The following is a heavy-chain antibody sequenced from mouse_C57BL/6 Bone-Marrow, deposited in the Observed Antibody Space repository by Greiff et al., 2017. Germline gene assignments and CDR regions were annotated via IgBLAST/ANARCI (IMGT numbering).Heavy chain of an antibody. Sequence: VQLQQPGAELVRPGSSVKLSCKASGYTFTSYWMHWVKQRPIQGLEWIGNIDPSDSETHYNQKFKDKATLTVDKSSSTAYMQLSSLTSEDSAVYYCARPSYYSNYDYWGQGTTLTVSS. CDR1: GYTFTSYW. CDR3: ARPSYYSNYDY. J-gene: IGHJ2*01. D-gene: IGHD2-5*01. CDR2: IDPSDSET. V-gene: IGHV1-52*01.